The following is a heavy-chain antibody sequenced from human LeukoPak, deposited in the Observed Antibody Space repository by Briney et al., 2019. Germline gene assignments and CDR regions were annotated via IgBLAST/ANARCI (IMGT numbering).Heavy chain of an antibody. V-gene: IGHV3-48*03. D-gene: IGHD6-6*01. CDR2: ISSSGSTI. J-gene: IGHJ4*02. CDR3: ARRHDYSRSSFNY. CDR1: GFIFSSYE. Sequence: GGSLRLSCAASGFIFSSYEMNWVRQAPGKGLEWVSYISSSGSTINYADSVKGRFTISRDNAKNSLYLQMNSLRAEDTAVYYCARRHDYSRSSFNYWGQGTLVTVSS.